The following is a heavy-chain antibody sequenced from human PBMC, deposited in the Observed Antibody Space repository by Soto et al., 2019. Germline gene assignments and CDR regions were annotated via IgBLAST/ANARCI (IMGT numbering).Heavy chain of an antibody. D-gene: IGHD3-10*01. J-gene: IGHJ3*02. CDR1: GFTVSSNY. V-gene: IGHV3-53*04. Sequence: GGSLRLSCAASGFTVSSNYMSWVRQAPGKGLEWVSVIYSGGSTYYTDSVKGRFTISRHNSKNTLYLQMNSLRAEDTAVYYCARAYGSGSYYGAFDIWGQGTMVTVSS. CDR2: IYSGGST. CDR3: ARAYGSGSYYGAFDI.